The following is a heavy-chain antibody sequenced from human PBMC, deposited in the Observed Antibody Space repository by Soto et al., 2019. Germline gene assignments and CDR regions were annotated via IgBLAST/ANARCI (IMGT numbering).Heavy chain of an antibody. J-gene: IGHJ4*02. CDR3: AKRLSGWYYVDF. D-gene: IGHD6-19*01. Sequence: GGFLRLSCAASGFTFGSYAMTWVRQAPGKGLEWVSAITGSGAATFYADSVKGRFTISRDNSKNTLYLQMNSLRAEDTAVYYCAKRLSGWYYVDFWGQGTLVTVSS. CDR2: ITGSGAAT. CDR1: GFTFGSYA. V-gene: IGHV3-23*01.